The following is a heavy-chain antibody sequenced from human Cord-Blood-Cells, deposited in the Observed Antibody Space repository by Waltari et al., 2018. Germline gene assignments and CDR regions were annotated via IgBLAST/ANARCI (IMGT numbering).Heavy chain of an antibody. V-gene: IGHV4-39*01. D-gene: IGHD6-6*01. CDR3: ARRGAARPFDY. CDR1: GGSISSSSYY. J-gene: IGHJ4*02. CDR2: IYYSGST. Sequence: QLQLQESGPGLVKPSETLSLTCTVPGGSISSSSYYWGWIRQPPGKGLEWIGSIYYSGSTYYNPSLKSRVTISVDTSKNQFSLKRSSVTAADTAVYYCARRGAARPFDYWGQGTLVTVSS.